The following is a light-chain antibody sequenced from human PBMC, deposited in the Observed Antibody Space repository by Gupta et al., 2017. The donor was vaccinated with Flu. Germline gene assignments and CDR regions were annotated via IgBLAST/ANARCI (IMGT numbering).Light chain of an antibody. CDR1: DSNIGAGYD. CDR2: GNT. V-gene: IGLV1-40*01. Sequence: QAVLTQPPSVSGAPGQTITISCTGSDSNIGAGYDVYWYQQVPGTVPKLLISGNTNRPSGVPDRFSASKSGTSASLAITRLQAEDGADYYCQSFDTTLGAYVFGTGTEVTVL. CDR3: QSFDTTLGAYV. J-gene: IGLJ1*01.